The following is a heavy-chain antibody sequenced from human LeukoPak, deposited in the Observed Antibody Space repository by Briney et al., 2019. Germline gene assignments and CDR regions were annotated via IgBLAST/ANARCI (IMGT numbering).Heavy chain of an antibody. J-gene: IGHJ4*02. Sequence: ASVELSCKASGGTFSSYAISWLRQAPEQRLEWMGGIIPIFGTANYAQKFPGRVTITADKSTSTAYMELSSVRSEETAVYYCARARRIAVAGQYYFDYWGQGTLVTVSS. CDR2: IIPIFGTA. D-gene: IGHD6-19*01. CDR3: ARARRIAVAGQYYFDY. CDR1: GGTFSSYA. V-gene: IGHV1-69*06.